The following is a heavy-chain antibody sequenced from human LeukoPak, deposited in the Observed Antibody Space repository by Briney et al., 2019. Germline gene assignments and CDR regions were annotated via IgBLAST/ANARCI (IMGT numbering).Heavy chain of an antibody. CDR2: ISSSGSTI. J-gene: IGHJ4*02. CDR1: GFTFSDYY. D-gene: IGHD4-23*01. Sequence: KPGGSLRLSCAASGFTFSDYYMSWIRQAPGKGLEWVSYISSSGSTIYYADSVKGRFTISRDNAKNSLYLQMNSLRAEDTAVYYCASALLRWELPRDYWGQGTLVTVSS. CDR3: ASALLRWELPRDY. V-gene: IGHV3-11*04.